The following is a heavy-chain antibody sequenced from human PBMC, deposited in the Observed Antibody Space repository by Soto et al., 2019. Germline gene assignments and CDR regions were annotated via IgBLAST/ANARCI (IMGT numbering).Heavy chain of an antibody. J-gene: IGHJ4*02. CDR3: ARDKGSKAWYYFFDF. V-gene: IGHV1-18*01. CDR2: ISAYNGNT. CDR1: GYTFTTYG. Sequence: ASVKVTCKASGYTFTTYGIAWVRQAPGQGLEWLGWISAYNGNTNYAQKFQGRVTMTTETSTNTAYMEVRSLRSDDTAVYYCARDKGSKAWYYFFDFWGQGTLVTVSS. D-gene: IGHD1-26*01.